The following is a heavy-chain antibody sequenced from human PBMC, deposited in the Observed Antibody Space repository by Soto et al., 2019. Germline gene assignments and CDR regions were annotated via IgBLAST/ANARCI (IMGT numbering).Heavy chain of an antibody. CDR1: GYTFTNCG. CDR2: ISPYKGNT. D-gene: IGHD3-10*01. Sequence: QVQLMQSGAEVKKPGASVKVSCRASGYTFTNCGIAWVRQAPGQGLEWMGWISPYKGNTHYAQKFQGRVTMTTDTSTSTAYMELRSLRSYDTAVYYCERDLDGSGSYYTDYWGQGTLVTVSS. V-gene: IGHV1-18*01. CDR3: ERDLDGSGSYYTDY. J-gene: IGHJ4*02.